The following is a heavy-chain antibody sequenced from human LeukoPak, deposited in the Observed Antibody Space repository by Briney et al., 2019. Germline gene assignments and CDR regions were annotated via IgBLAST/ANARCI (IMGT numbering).Heavy chain of an antibody. CDR2: ISSSSSYI. Sequence: GGSLRLSCAVSGFTFRSYGMHWVRQAPGKGLEWVSSISSSSSYIYYADSVKGRFTISRDNAKNSLYLQMNSLRAEDTAVYYCARGHIKWLVPYYFDYWGQGTLVTVSS. J-gene: IGHJ4*02. V-gene: IGHV3-21*01. D-gene: IGHD6-19*01. CDR1: GFTFRSYG. CDR3: ARGHIKWLVPYYFDY.